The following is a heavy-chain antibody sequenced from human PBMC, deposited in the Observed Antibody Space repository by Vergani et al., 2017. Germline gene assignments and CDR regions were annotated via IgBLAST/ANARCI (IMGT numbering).Heavy chain of an antibody. J-gene: IGHJ4*02. CDR1: GGTFSSYA. V-gene: IGHV1-69*13. CDR2: IIPIFGTA. D-gene: IGHD5-18*01. CDR3: ARVPRSYSYGSYFDY. Sequence: QVQLVQSGAEVKKPGSSVKVSCKASGGTFSSYAISWVRQAPGQGLEWMGRIIPIFGTANYAQKFQGRVTITADESTSTAYLELSSLRSEDTAVYYCARVPRSYSYGSYFDYWGRGTLVTVSS.